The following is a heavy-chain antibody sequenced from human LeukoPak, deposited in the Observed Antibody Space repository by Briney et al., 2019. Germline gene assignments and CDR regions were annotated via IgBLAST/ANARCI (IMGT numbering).Heavy chain of an antibody. Sequence: SQTLSFTCTVSGGSFTSADNYCSWIRQPPGKSLEWIGYIHYSGSTFYNPSLKSRVTMSVDTSKNQFSLKLNSVTAADTAVYYCARGELLYDYWGQGTLVTVSS. V-gene: IGHV4-30-4*01. CDR1: GGSFTSADNY. J-gene: IGHJ4*02. CDR3: ARGELLYDY. CDR2: IHYSGST. D-gene: IGHD2-15*01.